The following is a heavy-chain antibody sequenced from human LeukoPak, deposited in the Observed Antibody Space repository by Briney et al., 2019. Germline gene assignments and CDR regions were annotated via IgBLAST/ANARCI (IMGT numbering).Heavy chain of an antibody. V-gene: IGHV3-21*01. CDR3: ARARLHSSGYFLYYFDY. CDR1: GFTFSSYS. J-gene: IGHJ4*02. D-gene: IGHD3-22*01. CDR2: ISNSSSYI. Sequence: PGGSLRLSCAASGFTFSSYSMNWVRQAPGKGLEWVSSISNSSSYIYYADSVKGRFTISRDNAKNSLYLQMNSLRAEDTAVYYCARARLHSSGYFLYYFDYWGQGTLVTVSS.